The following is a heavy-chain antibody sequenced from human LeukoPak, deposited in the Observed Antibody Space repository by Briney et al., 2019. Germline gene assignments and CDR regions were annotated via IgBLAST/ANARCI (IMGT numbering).Heavy chain of an antibody. CDR2: IIPIFGTA. J-gene: IGHJ5*02. V-gene: IGHV1-69*05. Sequence: SVKVSCKASGGTFSSYAISWVRQAPGQGLEWMGGIIPIFGTANYAQKFQGRVTITTDESTSTAYMELSSLRSEDTAVYYCARGRGAAAGTRPGNWFDPWGQGTLVTVSS. CDR3: ARGRGAAAGTRPGNWFDP. D-gene: IGHD6-13*01. CDR1: GGTFSSYA.